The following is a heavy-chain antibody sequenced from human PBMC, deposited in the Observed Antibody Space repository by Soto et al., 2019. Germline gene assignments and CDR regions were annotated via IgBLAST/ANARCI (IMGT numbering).Heavy chain of an antibody. J-gene: IGHJ4*02. CDR3: AKDARYYWKIDF. V-gene: IGHV3-23*01. CDR1: GLTFGSYA. D-gene: IGHD1-20*01. Sequence: DVHLLESGGGLVQPGGSLRLSCGVSGLTFGSYAMTWVRQAPGKGLEWVSGISGSGANTYYADSVKGRFTISRDNSENTLYLQMNSLRAEDTAIYYCAKDARYYWKIDFWGQGTLVTVSS. CDR2: ISGSGANT.